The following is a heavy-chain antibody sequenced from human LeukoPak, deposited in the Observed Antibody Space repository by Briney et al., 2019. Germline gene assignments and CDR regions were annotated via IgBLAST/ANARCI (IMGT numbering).Heavy chain of an antibody. Sequence: ASLKVSCKASGYTFTIYDIDWVRQATGQGLECMGWMNPNSGNTGYAQKFQGRVTMTRNTSISTAYMELSSLRSEDTAVYYCARAPPRGTIFGVGTRDYYMDVWGKGTTVTVSS. CDR2: MNPNSGNT. CDR3: ARAPPRGTIFGVGTRDYYMDV. V-gene: IGHV1-8*01. J-gene: IGHJ6*03. CDR1: GYTFTIYD. D-gene: IGHD3-3*01.